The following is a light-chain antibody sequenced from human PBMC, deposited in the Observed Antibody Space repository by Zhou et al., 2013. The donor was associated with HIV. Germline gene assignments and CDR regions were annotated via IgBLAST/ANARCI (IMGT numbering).Light chain of an antibody. Sequence: IQMTQSPSSLSASVGDRVTITCRASQRISSYLNWYQQKPGKAPKVLIYGASTLQSGVPSRFSGSGYGTDFTLTISGLQIEDFATYYCEQSYTPPHTFGGGTKVEI. CDR1: QRISSY. J-gene: IGKJ4*01. CDR3: EQSYTPPHT. CDR2: GAS. V-gene: IGKV1-39*01.